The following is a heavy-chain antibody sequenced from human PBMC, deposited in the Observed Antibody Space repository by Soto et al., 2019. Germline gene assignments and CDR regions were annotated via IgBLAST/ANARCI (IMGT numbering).Heavy chain of an antibody. CDR1: GFTFSSYA. V-gene: IGHV3-30-3*01. CDR3: ARWAVYCSSTSCYRVPDYYYYYGMDV. CDR2: ISYDGSNK. Sequence: QVQLVESGGGVVQPGRSLRLSCAASGFTFSSYAMHWVRQAPGKGLEWVAVISYDGSNKYYADSVKGRFTISRDNSKNTLYLQMNSLRAEDTAVYYCARWAVYCSSTSCYRVPDYYYYYGMDVW. J-gene: IGHJ6*01. D-gene: IGHD2-2*02.